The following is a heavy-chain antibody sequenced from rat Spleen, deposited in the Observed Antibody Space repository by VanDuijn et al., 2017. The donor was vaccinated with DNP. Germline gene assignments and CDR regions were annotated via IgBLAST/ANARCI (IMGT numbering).Heavy chain of an antibody. J-gene: IGHJ2*01. CDR1: GFSLTSYN. Sequence: QVHLKESGPGLVQPSQTLSLTCTVSGFSLTSYNVHWVRQPTGKGLEWMGVIWTVRSTDYNSALKSRLSISRDTSKSQVFLNMNSLQPEDTGTYYFARHQNSGDFDYWGQGVMVTVSS. CDR3: ARHQNSGDFDY. V-gene: IGHV2-30*01. D-gene: IGHD4-3*01. CDR2: IWTVRST.